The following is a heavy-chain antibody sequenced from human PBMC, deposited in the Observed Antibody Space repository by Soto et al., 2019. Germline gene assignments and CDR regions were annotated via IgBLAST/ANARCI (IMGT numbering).Heavy chain of an antibody. V-gene: IGHV3-23*01. CDR1: GFTFNPYA. CDR2: ISGDDTST. Sequence: PGGSLRLSCAASGFTFNPYAMTWVRQAPGRGLEWVSSISGDDTSTYYADSVRGRFTISRDTSKSTLFLQMNSLRAEDTAIYYCVRDWTGDSCPCMDVWGQGTTVTVSS. J-gene: IGHJ6*02. D-gene: IGHD3-9*01. CDR3: VRDWTGDSCPCMDV.